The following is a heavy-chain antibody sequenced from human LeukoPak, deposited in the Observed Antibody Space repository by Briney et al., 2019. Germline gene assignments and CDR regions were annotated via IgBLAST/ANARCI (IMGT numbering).Heavy chain of an antibody. Sequence: GASVKVSCKASGYTFTGYYMHWVRQAPGQGLEWMGWINPNSGGTNYAQKFQGRVTMTGDTSISTAYMELSRLRSDDTAVYYCARDLRQQLVRDYYYGMDVWGQGTTVTVSS. V-gene: IGHV1-2*02. CDR1: GYTFTGYY. D-gene: IGHD6-13*01. J-gene: IGHJ6*02. CDR2: INPNSGGT. CDR3: ARDLRQQLVRDYYYGMDV.